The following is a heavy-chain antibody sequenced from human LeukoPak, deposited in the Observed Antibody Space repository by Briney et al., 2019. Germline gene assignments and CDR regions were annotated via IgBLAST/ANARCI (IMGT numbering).Heavy chain of an antibody. CDR1: GGSISSSNW. Sequence: SETLSLTCTVSGGSISSSNWWSWIRQHPGKGLEWIGYIYYSGSSYYNPSLRSRVTISVDTSKNHFSLKLSSVTAADTAVYYCARNRDGYNYYWGQGTLVTVSS. D-gene: IGHD5-24*01. CDR2: IYYSGSS. V-gene: IGHV4-31*03. CDR3: ARNRDGYNYY. J-gene: IGHJ4*02.